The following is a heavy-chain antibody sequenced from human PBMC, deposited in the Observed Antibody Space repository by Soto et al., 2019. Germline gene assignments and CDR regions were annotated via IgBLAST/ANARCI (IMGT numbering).Heavy chain of an antibody. D-gene: IGHD3-10*01. Sequence: QVQLVESGGGVVQPGRSLRLSCATSGFTFSNYGMHWVRQAPGKGLEWVSHILYDGSNTFYGDFVKGRFTISRDNSKNTLYLQMNSLTAEDTAVYYCARGGFRHIDGWFDPWGQGTLVTVSS. CDR2: ILYDGSNT. V-gene: IGHV3-33*01. J-gene: IGHJ5*02. CDR1: GFTFSNYG. CDR3: ARGGFRHIDGWFDP.